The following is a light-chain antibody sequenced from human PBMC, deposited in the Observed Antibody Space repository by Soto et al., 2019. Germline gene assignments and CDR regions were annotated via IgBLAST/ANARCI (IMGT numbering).Light chain of an antibody. Sequence: QLVLTQPPSASGTPGQRVTISCSGSRSNIGSNAVSWYQQLPGTAPKLLIYNDNQRPSGVPDRFSASKSGTSASLAISGLQSEDEADYYCAAWDDSLNAREVFGGGTKLTVL. J-gene: IGLJ3*02. CDR2: NDN. V-gene: IGLV1-44*01. CDR3: AAWDDSLNAREV. CDR1: RSNIGSNA.